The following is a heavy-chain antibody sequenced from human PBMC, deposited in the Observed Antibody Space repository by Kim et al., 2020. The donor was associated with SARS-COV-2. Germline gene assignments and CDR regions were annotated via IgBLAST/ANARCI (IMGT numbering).Heavy chain of an antibody. Sequence: NPSPKSRVTISVDTSKNQFSLKLSSVTAADTAVYYCARGYGSGSPYGMDVWGQGTTVTVSS. V-gene: IGHV4-31*02. CDR3: ARGYGSGSPYGMDV. D-gene: IGHD3-10*01. J-gene: IGHJ6*02.